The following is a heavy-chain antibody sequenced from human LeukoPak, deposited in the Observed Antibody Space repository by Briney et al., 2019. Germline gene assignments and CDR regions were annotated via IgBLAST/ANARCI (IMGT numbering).Heavy chain of an antibody. J-gene: IGHJ5*02. CDR1: GGSISSSSYY. CDR3: ARDSSGSGSYFNWFDP. CDR2: IYYGGST. D-gene: IGHD3-10*01. Sequence: SETLSLTCTVSGGSISSSSYYWDWIRQPPGKGLEWIGNIYYGGSTYYNPSLKSRVTISIDTSKNQFSLKLSSVTAADTAVYYCARDSSGSGSYFNWFDPWGQGTLVTVSS. V-gene: IGHV4-39*07.